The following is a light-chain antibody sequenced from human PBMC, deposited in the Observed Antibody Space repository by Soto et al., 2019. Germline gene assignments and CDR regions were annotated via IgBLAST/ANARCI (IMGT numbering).Light chain of an antibody. CDR1: QGISNY. CDR3: QKYNSAPRT. J-gene: IGKJ1*01. CDR2: AAS. Sequence: DIQMTQSPSSLSASVGDRVTITCRASQGISNYLAWYQQKPGKVPKLLIYAASTLQAGVPSRFSGSGSGTDFTLTISSMPPEDVATYYCQKYNSAPRTFGQGTQVEIK. V-gene: IGKV1-27*01.